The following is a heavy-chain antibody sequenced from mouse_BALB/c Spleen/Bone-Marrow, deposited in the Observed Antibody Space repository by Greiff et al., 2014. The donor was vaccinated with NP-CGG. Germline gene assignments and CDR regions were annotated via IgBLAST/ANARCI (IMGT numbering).Heavy chain of an antibody. V-gene: IGHV1-5*01. CDR2: IYPGNSDT. J-gene: IGHJ4*01. CDR3: TRSYERYYAMDY. D-gene: IGHD1-1*01. CDR1: GYTFTSYW. Sequence: DVKLVESGTVLARPGASVKMSCKASGYTFTSYWMHWVKQRPGQGLEWIGAIYPGNSDTSYNQKFKGKAKLTAVTSTSTAYMELSSLTNEDSAVYYCTRSYERYYAMDYWGQGTSVTVSS.